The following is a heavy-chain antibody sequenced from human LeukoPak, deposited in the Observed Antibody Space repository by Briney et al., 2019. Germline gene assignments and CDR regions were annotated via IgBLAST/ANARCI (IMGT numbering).Heavy chain of an antibody. J-gene: IGHJ4*02. V-gene: IGHV4-59*08. D-gene: IGHD1-14*01. CDR1: GGSVSSYY. CDR3: ARHGTISSESYFDY. CDR2: IHNSGRT. Sequence: SETLSLTRSVSGGSVSSYYWSWIRQSPGKGLEWIGYIHNSGRTNYNPSLKSRVTGFVDTSKNQVSLRLSSVTAADTAVYYCARHGTISSESYFDYWGQGALVTVSS.